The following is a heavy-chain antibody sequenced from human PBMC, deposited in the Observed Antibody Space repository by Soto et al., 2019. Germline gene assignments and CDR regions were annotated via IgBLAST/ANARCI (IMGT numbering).Heavy chain of an antibody. CDR1: GYAFTSYD. V-gene: IGHV1-8*01. Sequence: ASVKVSWKASGYAFTSYDINWVRQATGQGLEWVGWMNPNSGNTGYAQKFQGRVTITADESTSTAYMELSSLRSEDTAVYYCARALGNYYGSGSYSATLNWFDPWGQGTLVTVSS. CDR3: ARALGNYYGSGSYSATLNWFDP. J-gene: IGHJ5*02. CDR2: MNPNSGNT. D-gene: IGHD3-10*01.